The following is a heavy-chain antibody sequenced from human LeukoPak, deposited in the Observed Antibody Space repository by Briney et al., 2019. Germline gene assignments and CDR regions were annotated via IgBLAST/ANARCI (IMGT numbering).Heavy chain of an antibody. J-gene: IGHJ6*03. V-gene: IGHV1-69*01. CDR2: IIPIFGTA. CDR1: GGTFSSYA. Sequence: GASVKVSCKASGGTFSSYAISWVRQAPGQGLEWMGGIIPIFGTANYAQKFQGRVTITADESTSTAYMELSSLRSEDTAVYYCATSKDIAVVPAANPYYYYYMDVWGKGTTVTISS. CDR3: ATSKDIAVVPAANPYYYYYMDV. D-gene: IGHD2-2*01.